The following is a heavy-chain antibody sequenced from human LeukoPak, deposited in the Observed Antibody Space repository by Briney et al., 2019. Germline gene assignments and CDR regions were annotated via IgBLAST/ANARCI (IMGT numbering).Heavy chain of an antibody. CDR1: GGSISNYY. D-gene: IGHD6-19*01. V-gene: IGHV4-59*01. Sequence: PSETLSLTCTVAGGSISNYYWSWIRQPPGKGLEWVGYIYYSGSTNYKPSLKSGVTISVDTSKNQFSLKLSSVTAADTAVYYCARAIAVAGIRLDPWRQGTLVTVSS. CDR2: IYYSGST. J-gene: IGHJ5*02. CDR3: ARAIAVAGIRLDP.